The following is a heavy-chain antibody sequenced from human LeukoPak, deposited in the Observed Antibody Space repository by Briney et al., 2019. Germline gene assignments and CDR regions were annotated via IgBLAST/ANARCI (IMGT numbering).Heavy chain of an antibody. CDR2: ISYDGSNK. J-gene: IGHJ4*02. CDR3: AKDRESTMVRGVISPFDY. D-gene: IGHD3-10*01. V-gene: IGHV3-30*18. Sequence: QPGGSLGLSCAASGFTFSSYGMHWVRQAPGKGLEWVAVISYDGSNKYYADSVKGRFTISRGNSKNTLYLQMNSLRAEDTAVYYCAKDRESTMVRGVISPFDYWGQGTLVTVSS. CDR1: GFTFSSYG.